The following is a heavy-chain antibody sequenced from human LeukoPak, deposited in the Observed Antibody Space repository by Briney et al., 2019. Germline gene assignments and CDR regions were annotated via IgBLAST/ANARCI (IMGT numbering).Heavy chain of an antibody. J-gene: IGHJ4*02. Sequence: SQTLSLTCTVSGGSINSGGNYWTWIRQRPGKGLEWIGYIHYSGSTYYNPSLKSRVTMSVDTSKKQVSLKLSSVTAADTAAYYCARDEGDYWGQGTLVTVSS. CDR2: IHYSGST. V-gene: IGHV4-31*03. CDR1: GGSINSGGNY. CDR3: ARDEGDY.